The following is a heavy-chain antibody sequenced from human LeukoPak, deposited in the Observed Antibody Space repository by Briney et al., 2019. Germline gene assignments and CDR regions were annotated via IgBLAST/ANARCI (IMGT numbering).Heavy chain of an antibody. CDR2: IYYSGST. Sequence: PSETLSLTCTVSGDSISSYYWSWIRQPPGKGLEWIGYIYYSGSTNFSPSLKSRVTISVDTSKNQSSLILSSATAADTAVYYCARHHCSSTSCYLDDAFDIWGQGTMVTVSS. CDR3: ARHHCSSTSCYLDDAFDI. J-gene: IGHJ3*02. D-gene: IGHD2-2*01. V-gene: IGHV4-59*01. CDR1: GDSISSYY.